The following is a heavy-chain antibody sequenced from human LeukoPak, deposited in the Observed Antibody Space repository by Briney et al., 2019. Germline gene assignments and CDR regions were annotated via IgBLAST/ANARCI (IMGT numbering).Heavy chain of an antibody. V-gene: IGHV4-34*01. J-gene: IGHJ4*02. D-gene: IGHD3-10*01. CDR2: INHSGST. Sequence: SETLSLTCAVYGGSFSGYYWSWIRQPPGKGLEWIGEINHSGSTNYNPSLKSRVTISVDTSKNQFSLKLSSVTAADTAVYYCARDLNRTPLGSNWGQGTLVTVSS. CDR3: ARDLNRTPLGSN. CDR1: GGSFSGYY.